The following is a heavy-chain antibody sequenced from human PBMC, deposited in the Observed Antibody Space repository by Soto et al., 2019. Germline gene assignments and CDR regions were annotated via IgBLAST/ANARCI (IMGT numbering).Heavy chain of an antibody. CDR1: GGTFSSYA. CDR2: IIPIFGTA. D-gene: IGHD1-7*01. Sequence: SVKVSCKASGGTFSSYAISWVRQAPGQGLEWMGGIIPIFGTANYAQKFQGRVTITADESTSTAYMELSSLRSEDAAVYYCAKWNYELLDPWGQGTLVTVSS. V-gene: IGHV1-69*13. CDR3: AKWNYELLDP. J-gene: IGHJ5*02.